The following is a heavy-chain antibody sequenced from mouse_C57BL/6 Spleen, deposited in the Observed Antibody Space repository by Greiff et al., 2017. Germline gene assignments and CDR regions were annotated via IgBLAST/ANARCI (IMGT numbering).Heavy chain of an antibody. D-gene: IGHD2-2*01. CDR3: ARSRGVTTKDY. CDR2: IYPGSGST. J-gene: IGHJ2*01. Sequence: QVQLQQSGAELVKPGASVKMSCKASGYTFTSYWITWVKQRPGQGLEWIGDIYPGSGSTNYNEKFKSKATLTVDTSSSTAYMQLSSLTSEDSAVYYCARSRGVTTKDYWGQGTTLTVSS. V-gene: IGHV1-55*01. CDR1: GYTFTSYW.